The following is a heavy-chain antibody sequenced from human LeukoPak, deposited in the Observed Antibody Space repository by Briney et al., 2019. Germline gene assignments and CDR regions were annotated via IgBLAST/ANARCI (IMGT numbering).Heavy chain of an antibody. V-gene: IGHV4-4*07. J-gene: IGHJ4*02. CDR2: IYPSGST. CDR1: GGSISSYY. D-gene: IGHD1-26*01. Sequence: SETLSLTCTVSGGSISSYYWSWIRQPAGKGLEWIGRIYPSGSTNYNPSLKSRVTMSVDTSKNQFSLKLSSVTAADTAVYYCATMGIVGALDYWGQGTLVTVSS. CDR3: ATMGIVGALDY.